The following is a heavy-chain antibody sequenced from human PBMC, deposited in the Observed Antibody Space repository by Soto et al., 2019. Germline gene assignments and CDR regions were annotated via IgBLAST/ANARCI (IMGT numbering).Heavy chain of an antibody. CDR1: GFSFSRYG. J-gene: IGHJ4*02. D-gene: IGHD5-12*01. CDR2: IWYDGSDK. Sequence: QVQLVESGGGVVQPGRSLRLSCAASGFSFSRYGMHWVRQAPGKGLEWVSIIWYDGSDKYYADSVKGRFTISRDNSKNTRYLQMNSLRAEDTAVYYCATATGGYGPLDYWGQGTLVTVSS. V-gene: IGHV3-33*01. CDR3: ATATGGYGPLDY.